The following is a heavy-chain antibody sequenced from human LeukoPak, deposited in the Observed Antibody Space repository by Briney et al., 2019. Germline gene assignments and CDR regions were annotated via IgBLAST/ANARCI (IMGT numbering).Heavy chain of an antibody. D-gene: IGHD3-10*01. V-gene: IGHV3-53*01. CDR1: GFTVSSNY. J-gene: IGHJ6*03. Sequence: PGGSLRLSCAASGFTVSSNYMSWVRQAPGKGLEWVSVIYSGGSTYYADSVKGRFTISRDNSKNTLYLQMNSLRAEDTAVYYCARDPGTMVRGSRRGYDGNYYYMDVWGKGTTVTISS. CDR2: IYSGGST. CDR3: ARDPGTMVRGSRRGYDGNYYYMDV.